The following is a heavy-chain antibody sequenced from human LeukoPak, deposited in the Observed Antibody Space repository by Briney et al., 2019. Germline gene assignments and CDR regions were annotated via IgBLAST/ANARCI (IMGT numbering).Heavy chain of an antibody. Sequence: SQTLSLTCAISGDSVSSNSAAWNWIRQSPSRGLEWLGRTYYRSKWYNDYAVSVKSRITINPDTSKNQFSLQLNSVTPEDTAVYYCARGGPGVVVAATTGWYFDLWGRGTLVTVSS. J-gene: IGHJ2*01. D-gene: IGHD2-15*01. CDR1: GDSVSSNSAA. V-gene: IGHV6-1*01. CDR3: ARGGPGVVVAATTGWYFDL. CDR2: TYYRSKWYN.